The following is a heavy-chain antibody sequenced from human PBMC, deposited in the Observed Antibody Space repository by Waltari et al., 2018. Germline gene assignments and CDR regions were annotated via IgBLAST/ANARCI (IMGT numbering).Heavy chain of an antibody. V-gene: IGHV4-61*02. CDR2: IYTRGST. J-gene: IGHJ3*02. CDR3: ARAPLKHYYDSSGMDAFDI. Sequence: QVQLQESGPGLVKPSQTLSLTCTVSGGSISSGSYYWSWIRQPAGKGLEWIGRIYTRGSTNYHPSLKSRVTISVDTSKNQFSLKLSSVTAADTAVYYCARAPLKHYYDSSGMDAFDIWGQGTMVTVSS. CDR1: GGSISSGSYY. D-gene: IGHD3-22*01.